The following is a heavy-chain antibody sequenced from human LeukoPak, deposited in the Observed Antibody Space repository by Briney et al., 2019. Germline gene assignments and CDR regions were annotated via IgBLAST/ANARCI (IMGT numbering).Heavy chain of an antibody. D-gene: IGHD3-22*01. Sequence: GRSLRLSCAASGFTFDDYAMHWVRQAPGKGLEWVSGISWNSGSIGYADSVKGRFTISRANAKNSLYLQMNSLRAEDTALYYCAKEGALSYYDSSGYFPNYFDYWGQGTLVTVSS. CDR1: GFTFDDYA. V-gene: IGHV3-9*01. CDR3: AKEGALSYYDSSGYFPNYFDY. J-gene: IGHJ4*02. CDR2: ISWNSGSI.